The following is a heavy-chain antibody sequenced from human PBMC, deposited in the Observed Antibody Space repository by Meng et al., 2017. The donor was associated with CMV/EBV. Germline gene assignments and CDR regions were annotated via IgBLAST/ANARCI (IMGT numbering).Heavy chain of an antibody. V-gene: IGHV4-34*01. CDR3: ARGPRRGYCSSTSCYTEMSTIPRGNYYYGMDV. CDR1: GGSFSGYY. J-gene: IGHJ6*02. Sequence: SETLSLTCAVYGGSFSGYYWSWIRQPPGKGLEWIGEINHSGSTNYNPSLKSRVTISVDTSKNQFSLKLSSVTAADTAVYYCARGPRRGYCSSTSCYTEMSTIPRGNYYYGMDVWGQGTTVTVSS. D-gene: IGHD2-2*02. CDR2: INHSGST.